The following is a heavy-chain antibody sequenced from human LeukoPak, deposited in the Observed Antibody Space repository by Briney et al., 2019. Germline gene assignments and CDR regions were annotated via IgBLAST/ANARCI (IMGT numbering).Heavy chain of an antibody. D-gene: IGHD3-16*01. Sequence: EASVKVSCKASGYTFTDYHMHWVRQAPGQGLEWMGRIKPHNGDTDCAQRFQGGVTLTRDTSIRTAYMELSSLRSDDTAVYYCARDPYVAGDHWGQGTLVTVSS. CDR1: GYTFTDYH. CDR2: IKPHNGDT. CDR3: ARDPYVAGDH. J-gene: IGHJ4*02. V-gene: IGHV1-2*06.